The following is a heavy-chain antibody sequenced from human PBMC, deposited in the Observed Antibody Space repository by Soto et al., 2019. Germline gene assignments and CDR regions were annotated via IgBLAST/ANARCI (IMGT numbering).Heavy chain of an antibody. CDR2: MHHSGAT. CDR1: GGPMSSPNW. D-gene: IGHD3-10*01. Sequence: QVRLQESGPGLVKPSGTLSLTCLVSGGPMSSPNWWSWVRQAPGKGLEWIAEMHHSGATNYNPSLKSRVIISIDKSKNQFSLNLSSVTAADTAVYYCATGSLYYYGSGGMWDSWGRGALVTVSS. V-gene: IGHV4-4*02. CDR3: ATGSLYYYGSGGMWDS. J-gene: IGHJ4*02.